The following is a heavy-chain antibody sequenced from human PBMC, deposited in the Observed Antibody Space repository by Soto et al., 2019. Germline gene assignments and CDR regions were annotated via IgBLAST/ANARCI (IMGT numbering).Heavy chain of an antibody. CDR1: GFTFSSYA. Sequence: PGGSLRLSCAASGFTFSSYAMHWVRQAPGKGLEWVAVISYDGSNKYYADSVKGRFTISRDNSKNTLYLQMNSLRAEDTAVYYCARAGRGIAVADWYFDLWGRGTLVTVSS. J-gene: IGHJ2*01. D-gene: IGHD6-19*01. V-gene: IGHV3-30-3*01. CDR3: ARAGRGIAVADWYFDL. CDR2: ISYDGSNK.